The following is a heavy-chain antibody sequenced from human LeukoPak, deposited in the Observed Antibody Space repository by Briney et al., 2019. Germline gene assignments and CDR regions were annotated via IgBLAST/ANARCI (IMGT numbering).Heavy chain of an antibody. D-gene: IGHD5-12*01. CDR1: GYSFTSYW. CDR3: ARHGGDDANYGMDV. CDR2: IDPSDSYT. V-gene: IGHV5-10-1*01. J-gene: IGHJ6*02. Sequence: PGESLKISCRGSGYSFTSYWISWVRQMPGKGLEWMGRIDPSDSYTNYSPSFQGHVTISADKSISTAYLQWSSLKASDTAMYYCARHGGDDANYGMDVWGQGTTVTVSS.